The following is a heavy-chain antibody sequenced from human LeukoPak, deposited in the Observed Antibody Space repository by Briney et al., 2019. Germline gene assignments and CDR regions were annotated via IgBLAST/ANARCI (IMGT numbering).Heavy chain of an antibody. CDR3: AREIFRVRGKYYYGMDF. V-gene: IGHV3-21*01. CDR2: ISSSSSYI. Sequence: PGGSLRLSCAASGFTFTSYSMNWVRQAPGKGLEWVSSISSSSSYIYYADSVKGRFAISRDNAKNSLYLQMNSLRAEDTAVYYCAREIFRVRGKYYYGMDFWGQGTTVTVSS. CDR1: GFTFTSYS. J-gene: IGHJ6*02. D-gene: IGHD3-10*01.